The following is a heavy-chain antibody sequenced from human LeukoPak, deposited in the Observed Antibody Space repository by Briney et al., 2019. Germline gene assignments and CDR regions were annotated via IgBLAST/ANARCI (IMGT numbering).Heavy chain of an antibody. V-gene: IGHV4-38-2*02. D-gene: IGHD3-3*01. Sequence: KASETLSLTCTVSGYSISSNYYWGWIRQPPGKGLEWIGSIYHSGSTYYNPSLKSRVTISVDTSKNQFCLKVTSVTAADTAVYYCVRRGATIFGEITDTQDYWGQGTLITVSS. CDR3: VRRGATIFGEITDTQDY. CDR2: IYHSGST. J-gene: IGHJ4*02. CDR1: GYSISSNYY.